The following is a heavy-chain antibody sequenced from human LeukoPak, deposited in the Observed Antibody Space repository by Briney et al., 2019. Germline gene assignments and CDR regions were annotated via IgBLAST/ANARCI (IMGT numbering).Heavy chain of an antibody. CDR3: AKDQSADFWSGYYHDY. V-gene: IGHV3-23*01. J-gene: IGHJ4*02. Sequence: PGGSLRLSCAASGFTFSSYAMSWVRQAPEKGLEWVSVISGSGGSTNYADSVKGRFTISRDNSKNTLYLQMNSLRAEDTAVYYCAKDQSADFWSGYYHDYWGQGTLVTVSS. CDR1: GFTFSSYA. CDR2: ISGSGGST. D-gene: IGHD3-3*01.